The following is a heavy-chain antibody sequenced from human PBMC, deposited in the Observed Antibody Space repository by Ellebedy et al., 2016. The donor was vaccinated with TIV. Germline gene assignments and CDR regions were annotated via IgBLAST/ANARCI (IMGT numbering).Heavy chain of an antibody. CDR2: IDPSGGST. Sequence: ASVKVSCKALGYRLTNYYVHWLRQAPGQGLERMGIIDPSGGSTICSQKFQGRVTMTNDTSTNTVYMELSSLRSEDTAIYYCARKYYFDFWGQGTLVTVSS. CDR1: GYRLTNYY. V-gene: IGHV1-46*01. J-gene: IGHJ4*02. CDR3: ARKYYFDF.